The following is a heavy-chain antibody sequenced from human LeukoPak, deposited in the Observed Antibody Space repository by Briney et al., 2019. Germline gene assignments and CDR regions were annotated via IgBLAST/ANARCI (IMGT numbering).Heavy chain of an antibody. CDR1: GVSISSYY. D-gene: IGHD5-24*01. J-gene: IGHJ4*02. CDR2: IYYSGST. V-gene: IGHV4-59*01. CDR3: ARSRGTYNLFDY. Sequence: SETLSLTCTVSGVSISSYYWSWIRQPPGKGLEWIGYIYYSGSTNYNPSLKSRVTISVDTSKNQFSLKLSSVTAADTAVYYCARSRGTYNLFDYWGQGTLVSVSS.